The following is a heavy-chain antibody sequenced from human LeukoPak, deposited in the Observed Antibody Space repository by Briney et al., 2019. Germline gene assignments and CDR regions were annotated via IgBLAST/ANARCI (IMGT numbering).Heavy chain of an antibody. Sequence: SETLSLTCTVSGGCISNTAYYWSWIRQPAGKGLEWIGRIYSSGDTRYNPSLKSRVTISMGTSENQISLRLDSVTAADTAVYYCARGVVAAPQTFDYWGQGTLVTVSS. CDR1: GGCISNTAYY. CDR3: ARGVVAAPQTFDY. D-gene: IGHD2-15*01. J-gene: IGHJ4*02. CDR2: IYSSGDT. V-gene: IGHV4-61*02.